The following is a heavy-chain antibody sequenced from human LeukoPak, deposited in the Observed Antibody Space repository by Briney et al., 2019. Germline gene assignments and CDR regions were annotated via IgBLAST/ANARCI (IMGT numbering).Heavy chain of an antibody. V-gene: IGHV3-15*01. Sequence: GGSLRLSCAASGFTFSNAWMSCVRQAPGKGLEWVGRMKSKTDGGTTDYAAPVKGRFTISRNDSKNTLYLQMNSLKTEDTAVYYCTTDSAMAHWGQGTLVTVSS. CDR3: TTDSAMAH. J-gene: IGHJ4*02. D-gene: IGHD5-18*01. CDR2: MKSKTDGGTT. CDR1: GFTFSNAW.